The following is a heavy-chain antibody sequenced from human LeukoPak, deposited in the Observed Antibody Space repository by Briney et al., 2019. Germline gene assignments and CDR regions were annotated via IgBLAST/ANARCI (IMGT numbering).Heavy chain of an antibody. CDR3: ARDLGGSYYPYYFDC. CDR1: GGSISTYY. CDR2: IYTSGST. D-gene: IGHD1-26*01. J-gene: IGHJ4*02. V-gene: IGHV4-4*07. Sequence: SETLSLTCTVSGGSISTYYWSWIRQPAGKGLEWIGRIYTSGSTNYNPSLKSRVTMSLDTSKNQFSLKLSSVTASDTAVYYCARDLGGSYYPYYFDCWGQGTLVTVSS.